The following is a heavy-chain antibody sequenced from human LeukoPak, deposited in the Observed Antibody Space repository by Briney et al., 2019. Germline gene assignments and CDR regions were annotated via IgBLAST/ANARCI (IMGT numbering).Heavy chain of an antibody. V-gene: IGHV3-30*03. CDR2: ISYDGSNK. J-gene: IGHJ4*02. D-gene: IGHD5-12*01. CDR1: GFTFSSYG. Sequence: PGGSLRLSCAASGFTFSSYGMHWVRQAPGKGLEWVAVISYDGSNKYYADSVKGRFTISRDNSKNTLYLQMNSLRAEDTAVYYCARATTTEANDYWGQGTLVTVSS. CDR3: ARATTTEANDY.